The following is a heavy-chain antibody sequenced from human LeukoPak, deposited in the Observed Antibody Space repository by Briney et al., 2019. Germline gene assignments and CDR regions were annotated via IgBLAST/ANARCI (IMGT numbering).Heavy chain of an antibody. Sequence: HRASVKVSCKASGYTFTGYYMHWVRQAPGQGLEWMGWINPNSGGTNYAQKFQGRVTMTRDTSISTAYMELSRLRSDDTAVYYCARGDYDFWSGYPIYDYWGQGTLVTVSS. V-gene: IGHV1-2*02. CDR2: INPNSGGT. CDR3: ARGDYDFWSGYPIYDY. J-gene: IGHJ4*02. CDR1: GYTFTGYY. D-gene: IGHD3-3*01.